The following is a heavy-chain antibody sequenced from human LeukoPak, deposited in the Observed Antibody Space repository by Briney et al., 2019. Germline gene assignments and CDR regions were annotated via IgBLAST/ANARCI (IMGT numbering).Heavy chain of an antibody. CDR3: AGSEYRSGWRAEYFHH. CDR2: IYHSGST. Sequence: PSETLSLTCAVSGGSITSSDWWSWVRQSPGKGLEWIGKIYHSGSTNYNPSLKSRVTISEDKSKKQFSLKLTSVTAADTAVYFCAGSEYRSGWRAEYFHHWGQGTLVTVSS. CDR1: GGSITSSDW. V-gene: IGHV4-4*02. J-gene: IGHJ1*01. D-gene: IGHD6-19*01.